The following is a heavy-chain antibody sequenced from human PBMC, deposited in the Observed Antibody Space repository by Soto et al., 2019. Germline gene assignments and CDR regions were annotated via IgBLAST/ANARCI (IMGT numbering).Heavy chain of an antibody. D-gene: IGHD3-9*01. V-gene: IGHV1-2*04. CDR3: AREDILTGSNAFDI. J-gene: IGHJ3*02. CDR1: GYTFTVYY. Sequence: ASVKVSCKASGYTFTVYYMHWVLQAPGQGLEWMGWINPNSGGTNYAQKFQGWVTMTRDTSISTAYMELSRLRSDDTAVYYCAREDILTGSNAFDIWGQGTMVTVS. CDR2: INPNSGGT.